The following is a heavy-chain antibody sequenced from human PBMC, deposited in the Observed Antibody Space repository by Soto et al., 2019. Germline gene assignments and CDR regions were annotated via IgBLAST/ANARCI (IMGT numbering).Heavy chain of an antibody. CDR3: ARDHCSSTSCILIYDAFDI. CDR2: INAGNGNT. CDR1: GYTFTSYA. D-gene: IGHD2-2*01. Sequence: GASVKVSCKASGYTFTSYAMHWVRQAPGQRLEWMGWINAGNGNTKYSQKFQGRVTITRDTSASTAYMELSSLRSEDTAVYYCARDHCSSTSCILIYDAFDIWGQGTMVTVSS. J-gene: IGHJ3*02. V-gene: IGHV1-3*01.